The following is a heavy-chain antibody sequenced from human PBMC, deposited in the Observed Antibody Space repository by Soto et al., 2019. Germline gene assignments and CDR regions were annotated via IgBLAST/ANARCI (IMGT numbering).Heavy chain of an antibody. CDR2: ISGSGGST. Sequence: PGGSLRLSCAASGFTFSSYAMSWVRQAPGKGLEWVSAISGSGGSTYYADSVKGRFTISRDNSKNTLYLQMNSLRAEDTAVYYCAKTNAYYDFWSGYYFFDYWGQGTLVTVSS. J-gene: IGHJ4*02. CDR1: GFTFSSYA. V-gene: IGHV3-23*01. D-gene: IGHD3-3*01. CDR3: AKTNAYYDFWSGYYFFDY.